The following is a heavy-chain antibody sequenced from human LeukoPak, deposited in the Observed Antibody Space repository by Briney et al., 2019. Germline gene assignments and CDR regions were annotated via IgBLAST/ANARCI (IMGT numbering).Heavy chain of an antibody. CDR3: ARVRVAGKNPDY. CDR1: GYTFTSYG. Sequence: ASVKVSCKASGYTFTSYGISWVRQAPGQGLEWMGWISAYNGNTNYAQKLQGRVTMTRGTSTSTVYMELSSLRSEDTAVYYCARVRVAGKNPDYWGQGTLVTVSS. J-gene: IGHJ4*02. CDR2: ISAYNGNT. D-gene: IGHD6-19*01. V-gene: IGHV1-18*01.